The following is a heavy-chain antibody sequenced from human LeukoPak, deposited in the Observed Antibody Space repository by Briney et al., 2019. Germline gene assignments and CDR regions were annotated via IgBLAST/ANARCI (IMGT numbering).Heavy chain of an antibody. CDR3: AKDARRAVAGPPRFHY. V-gene: IGHV3-9*03. D-gene: IGHD6-19*01. J-gene: IGHJ4*02. CDR2: ISWKSGSI. Sequence: GRSLRRSCAAAGFTFDDYAMQWVRQAPGNGREGVSGISWKSGSIGYADSVKGRFTISRDNAKNSLYLQLNSLRAEDMALYYCAKDARRAVAGPPRFHYWGQGTLVTVSS. CDR1: GFTFDDYA.